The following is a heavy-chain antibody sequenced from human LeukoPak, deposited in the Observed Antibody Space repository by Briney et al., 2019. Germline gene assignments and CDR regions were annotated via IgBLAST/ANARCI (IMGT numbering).Heavy chain of an antibody. CDR3: ARDQKFGIAAVDRWFDP. D-gene: IGHD6-25*01. CDR1: GYTFTIYG. V-gene: IGHV1-18*01. J-gene: IGHJ5*02. Sequence: ASVKVSCKASGYTFTIYGVNWVRQPPGQGLGWMGWINAYTGHTIYAQGFQGRVTLTTEPSTNTAYRELRSLRSDDTDVYYCARDQKFGIAAVDRWFDPGGEGTLLTVSS. CDR2: INAYTGHT.